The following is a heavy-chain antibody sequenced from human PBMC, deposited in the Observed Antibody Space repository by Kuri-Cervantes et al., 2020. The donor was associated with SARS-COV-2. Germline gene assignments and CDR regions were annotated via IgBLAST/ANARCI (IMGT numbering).Heavy chain of an antibody. D-gene: IGHD3-10*01. V-gene: IGHV1-2*04. Sequence: ASVKVSCKASGYTFTDYYMHWVRQAPGQGFEWMGWINPNSGGTNYAQKFQGWVAMTRDTSLSTAYMELSRLRSDDTAVYYCARGGGVRGLMVLFQWRGAGPLDFWGQGTLVTVSS. CDR1: GYTFTDYY. J-gene: IGHJ4*02. CDR2: INPNSGGT. CDR3: ARGGGVRGLMVLFQWRGAGPLDF.